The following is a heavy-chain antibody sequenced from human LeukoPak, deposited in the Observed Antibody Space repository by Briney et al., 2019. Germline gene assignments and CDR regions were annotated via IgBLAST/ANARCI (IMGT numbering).Heavy chain of an antibody. Sequence: GESLKISCKGSGYSFTSYWIGWVRQMLGKGLEWMGIIYPGDSDTRYSPSFQGQVTISADKSISTAYLQWSSLKASDTAMYYCARSPLVRGVIQDYYFDYWGQGTLVTVSS. J-gene: IGHJ4*02. CDR2: IYPGDSDT. V-gene: IGHV5-51*01. CDR1: GYSFTSYW. D-gene: IGHD3-10*01. CDR3: ARSPLVRGVIQDYYFDY.